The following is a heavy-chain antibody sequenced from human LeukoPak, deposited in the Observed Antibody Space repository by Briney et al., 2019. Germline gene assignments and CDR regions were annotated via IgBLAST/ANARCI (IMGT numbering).Heavy chain of an antibody. J-gene: IGHJ2*01. CDR2: IYYSGST. CDR3: AREALYDSSGTTSGWYFDL. CDR1: GGSISSGGYY. D-gene: IGHD3-22*01. Sequence: SETLSLTCTVSGGSISSGGYYWSWIRQHPGKGLEWIGYIYYSGSTYYNPSLKSRVTISVDTSKNQFSLKLSSVTAADTAVYYCAREALYDSSGTTSGWYFDLWGRGTLVTVSS. V-gene: IGHV4-31*03.